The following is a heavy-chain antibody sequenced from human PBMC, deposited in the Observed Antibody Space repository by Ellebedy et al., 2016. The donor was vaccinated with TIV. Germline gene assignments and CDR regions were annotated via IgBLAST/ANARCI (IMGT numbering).Heavy chain of an antibody. CDR2: ISGSGGST. V-gene: IGHV3-23*01. D-gene: IGHD1-26*01. J-gene: IGHJ4*02. CDR3: DRSTSGNIHDY. Sequence: GESLKISCAASGFTVSSDYMSWVRQAPGKGLEWVSAISGSGGSTYYADSVKGRFTISRDNSKNTLYLQMNSLRAEDTAVYYCDRSTSGNIHDYWGQGTLVTVSS. CDR1: GFTVSSDY.